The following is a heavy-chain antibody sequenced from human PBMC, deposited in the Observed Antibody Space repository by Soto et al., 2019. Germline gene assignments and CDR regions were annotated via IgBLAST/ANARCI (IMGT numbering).Heavy chain of an antibody. Sequence: QVQLQQSGPGLLRPSQTLSLTCAISGDSVSSDSAAWNWIRQSPSRGLEWLGRAYYRSKWFDDYALSVKSRLTTTPDTSRNQLSLQLDSVTPEDTAVYYCARVRYCRGGSCYYGMDVWGQGTTVTVSS. CDR2: AYYRSKWFD. D-gene: IGHD2-15*01. J-gene: IGHJ6*02. CDR3: ARVRYCRGGSCYYGMDV. V-gene: IGHV6-1*02. CDR1: GDSVSSDSAA.